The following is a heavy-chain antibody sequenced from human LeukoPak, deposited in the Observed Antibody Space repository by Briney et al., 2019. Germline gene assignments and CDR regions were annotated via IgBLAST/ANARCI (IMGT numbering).Heavy chain of an antibody. CDR3: AKSSRGSGYVDAFDI. V-gene: IGHV3-23*01. Sequence: GGSLRLSCAASGFTFSSYVMSWVRQTPGKGLEWVSYISISSGTTYYADSVKGRFTISRDNSKNTLYLQMNSLRAEDTAVYYCAKSSRGSGYVDAFDIWGQGTMVTVSS. CDR2: ISISSGTT. CDR1: GFTFSSYV. D-gene: IGHD3-22*01. J-gene: IGHJ3*02.